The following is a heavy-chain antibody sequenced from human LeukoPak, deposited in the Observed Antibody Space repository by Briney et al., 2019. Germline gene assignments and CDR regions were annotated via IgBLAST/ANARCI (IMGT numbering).Heavy chain of an antibody. CDR3: ARGRRGYYGSGSYYGY. D-gene: IGHD3-10*01. CDR2: FYYGGSI. Sequence: SETLSLTCTVSSGSISSSSYYWGWIRQPPGKGLEWIGNFYYGGSIYYNPSLKSRVTISVDTSKNQFSLKLSSVTAADTAVYYCARGRRGYYGSGSYYGYWGQGTLVTVSS. J-gene: IGHJ4*02. CDR1: SGSISSSSYY. V-gene: IGHV4-39*07.